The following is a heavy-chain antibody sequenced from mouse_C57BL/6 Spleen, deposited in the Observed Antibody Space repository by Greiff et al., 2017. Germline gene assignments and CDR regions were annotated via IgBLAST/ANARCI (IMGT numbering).Heavy chain of an antibody. CDR2: LYPRDGST. V-gene: IGHV1-85*01. CDR1: GYTFTSYD. CDR3: ARGDRAWFAY. D-gene: IGHD2-13*01. Sequence: QVQLQQSGPELVKPGASVKLSCKASGYTFTSYDIHWVKQRPGQGLEWIGWLYPRDGSTKYTEKFKGKATLTVDTSSSTAYMELHSLTSEDSAVYFCARGDRAWFAYWGQGTLVTVSA. J-gene: IGHJ3*01.